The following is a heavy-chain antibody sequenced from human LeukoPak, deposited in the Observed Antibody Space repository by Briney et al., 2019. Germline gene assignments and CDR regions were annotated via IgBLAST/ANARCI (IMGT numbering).Heavy chain of an antibody. V-gene: IGHV3-21*01. Sequence: GGSLRLSCAASGFTFSTYSMSWVRQAPGKGLEWVSSISSSSSYIYYADSVKGRFTISRDNAKNSLYLQMNSLRAEDTAVYYCARVGWDKQDAFHIWGQGTMVTVSS. D-gene: IGHD6-19*01. CDR3: ARVGWDKQDAFHI. CDR1: GFTFSTYS. J-gene: IGHJ3*02. CDR2: ISSSSSYI.